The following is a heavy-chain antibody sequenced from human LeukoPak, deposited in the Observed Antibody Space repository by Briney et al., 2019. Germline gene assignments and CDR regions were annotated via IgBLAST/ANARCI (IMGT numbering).Heavy chain of an antibody. V-gene: IGHV4-59*01. CDR3: VRHSGHSSTNDAFDI. CDR1: DGSINGYY. D-gene: IGHD6-13*01. Sequence: SETLSLTYTVSDGSINGYYWSWIRQPPGKGLDWSGYMYSGGTTNYSPSLKSRVTISEDMSKNQFSLKLTSVTAADTAVYYCVRHSGHSSTNDAFDIWGQGTMVIVSS. CDR2: MYSGGTT. J-gene: IGHJ3*02.